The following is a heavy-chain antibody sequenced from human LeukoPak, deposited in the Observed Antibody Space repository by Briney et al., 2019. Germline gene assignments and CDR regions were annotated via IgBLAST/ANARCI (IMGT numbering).Heavy chain of an antibody. CDR1: GYTFTGYY. Sequence: ASVKVSCKASGYTFTGYYMHWVRQAPGQGLEWMGIINPSGGSTSCARKFQGRVTMTRDMSTSTVYMELSSLRSEDTAVYYCARGEGATAYNWFDPWGQGTPVTVSS. D-gene: IGHD1-26*01. J-gene: IGHJ5*02. V-gene: IGHV1-46*01. CDR2: INPSGGST. CDR3: ARGEGATAYNWFDP.